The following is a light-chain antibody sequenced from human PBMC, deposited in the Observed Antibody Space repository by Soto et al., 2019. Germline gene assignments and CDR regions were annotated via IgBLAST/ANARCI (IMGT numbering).Light chain of an antibody. V-gene: IGKV4-1*01. Sequence: DIVMTQSPDSLAVSLGERATINCKSSQSVLYSSTNKKYLTWYQQKPGQPPKLLIYWASTRESGFPDQFRGSGSGTDFTITIISLQAEDVAVYSCKQYLFTPISFGQGTRVEIK. CDR1: QSVLYSSTNKKY. J-gene: IGKJ5*01. CDR3: KQYLFTPIS. CDR2: WAS.